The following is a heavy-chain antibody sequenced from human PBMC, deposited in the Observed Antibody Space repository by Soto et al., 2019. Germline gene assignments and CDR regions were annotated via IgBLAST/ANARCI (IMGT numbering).Heavy chain of an antibody. CDR1: GFGFSNYG. D-gene: IGHD3-22*01. CDR2: IWSDGSET. CDR3: AREGGSNYYDSIDY. Sequence: QVQLVESGGGVVQPGRSLRLSCAASGFGFSNYGMHWVRQAPGKGLEWVSVIWSDGSETFYADSVKGRFTISRDNSKNTLYLHLNSLRPEDTAVYYCAREGGSNYYDSIDYWGQGTLVTVSS. V-gene: IGHV3-33*01. J-gene: IGHJ4*02.